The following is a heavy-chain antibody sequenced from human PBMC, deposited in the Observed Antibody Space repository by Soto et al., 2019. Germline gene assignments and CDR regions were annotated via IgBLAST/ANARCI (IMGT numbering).Heavy chain of an antibody. CDR1: GGSFRGCY. CDR2: INNSGST. CDR3: ARGRRTYDYFRSGYRRSHWVDS. J-gene: IGHJ5*01. Sequence: SENLPHTYAVYGGSFRGCYWSWIRQPPGKELEWIGEINNSGSTNYNPSLKSRVTISVDTPKNQFSLKLSSVTAADTAVYYCARGRRTYDYFRSGYRRSHWVDSWGHVT. V-gene: IGHV4-34*01. D-gene: IGHD3-3*01.